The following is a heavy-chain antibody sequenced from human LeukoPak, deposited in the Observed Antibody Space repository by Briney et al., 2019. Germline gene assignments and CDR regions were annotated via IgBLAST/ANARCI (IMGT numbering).Heavy chain of an antibody. D-gene: IGHD2-15*01. Sequence: TSETLSLTCTVSGGSISSYYWSWIRQPPGKGLEWIGYIHYSGSTNYNPSLKSRVTISVDTSKNQFSLKLSSVTAADTAVYYCASHLRYCSGGSCYAHFQHWGQGTLVTVSS. CDR2: IHYSGST. CDR3: ASHLRYCSGGSCYAHFQH. J-gene: IGHJ1*01. CDR1: GGSISSYY. V-gene: IGHV4-59*01.